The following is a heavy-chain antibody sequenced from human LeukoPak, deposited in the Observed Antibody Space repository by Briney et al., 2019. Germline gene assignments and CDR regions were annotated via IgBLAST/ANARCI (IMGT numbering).Heavy chain of an antibody. CDR3: ARVLRQLEPQGNWFDP. CDR1: GYTLTSYA. V-gene: IGHV1-3*01. Sequence: ASVKVSCKASGYTLTSYAMHWVRQAPGQRLEWMGWINAGNGNTKYSQKFQGRVTITRDTSASTAYMELSSLRSEDTAVYYCARVLRQLEPQGNWFDPWGQGTLVTVSS. J-gene: IGHJ5*02. D-gene: IGHD1-1*01. CDR2: INAGNGNT.